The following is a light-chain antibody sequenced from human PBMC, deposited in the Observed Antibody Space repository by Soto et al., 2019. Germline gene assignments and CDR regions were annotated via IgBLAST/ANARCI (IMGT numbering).Light chain of an antibody. CDR3: QQYGSSPRIT. CDR2: GAS. J-gene: IGKJ5*01. Sequence: EIVFTQSPGTLSLSPGERATLSCRASQSVSSSYLAWYQQKPGQAPRLLIYGASSRATGIPDRFSGSGSGTDFTLTISRLEPEDFAVYYCQQYGSSPRITFGQGTRLEN. CDR1: QSVSSSY. V-gene: IGKV3-20*01.